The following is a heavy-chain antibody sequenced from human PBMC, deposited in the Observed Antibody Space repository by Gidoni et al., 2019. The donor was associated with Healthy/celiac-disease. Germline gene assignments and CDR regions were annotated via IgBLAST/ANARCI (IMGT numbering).Heavy chain of an antibody. J-gene: IGHJ5*02. D-gene: IGHD2-15*01. Sequence: QVQLVQSGAEVKKPGSSVQVSCKASGGTFSSYAISWVRQAPGQGLEWMGGISPIFGTANDAQKFQGRFTITADESTSTAYMELSSLRSEDTAVYYCARDRSGYCSGGSCYPPHGWFDPWGQGTLVTVSS. V-gene: IGHV1-69*01. CDR1: GGTFSSYA. CDR3: ARDRSGYCSGGSCYPPHGWFDP. CDR2: ISPIFGTA.